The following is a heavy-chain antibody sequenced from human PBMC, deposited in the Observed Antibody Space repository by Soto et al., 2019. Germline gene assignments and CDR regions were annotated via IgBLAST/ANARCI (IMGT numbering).Heavy chain of an antibody. CDR2: IKQDGSEK. V-gene: IGHV3-7*04. CDR3: ARVGPSAYGSKSVIPYFDY. J-gene: IGHJ4*02. CDR1: GFTFSSYW. D-gene: IGHD3-10*01. Sequence: PGGSLRLSCAVSGFTFSSYWMSWVRQAPGKGLDWVANIKQDGSEKYYVDSVKGRFTISRDNAKNSLYLQMNSLRAEDTAVYYCARVGPSAYGSKSVIPYFDYWGQGTLVTVSS.